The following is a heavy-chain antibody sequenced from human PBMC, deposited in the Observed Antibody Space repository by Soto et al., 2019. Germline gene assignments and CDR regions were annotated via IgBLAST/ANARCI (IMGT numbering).Heavy chain of an antibody. CDR1: GFTFSSYW. CDR2: IKSDGSGT. D-gene: IGHD2-21*01. V-gene: IGHV3-74*01. CDR3: ARGGGDRYDGNGYPGRH. Sequence: EVQLVESGGGLVQPGESLTLSCAASGFTFSSYWMHWVRQAPGKGLVWVSRIKSDGSGTYYADSVKGRLTISRDNAKNPLYLQMDNLRVGGTAVYFCARGGGDRYDGNGYPGRHWGQGTLVTVSS. J-gene: IGHJ4*02.